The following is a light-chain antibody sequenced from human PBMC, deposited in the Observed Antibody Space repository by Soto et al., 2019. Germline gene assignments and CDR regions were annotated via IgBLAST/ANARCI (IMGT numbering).Light chain of an antibody. CDR3: QSFDSSLSGWV. CDR1: SSNIGAGYD. V-gene: IGLV1-40*01. J-gene: IGLJ3*02. Sequence: QSVLTQPPSVSGAPGQRVTISCTGSSSNIGAGYDVHWYQQLPGTAPKLLVSGDTNRPSGXXXRXSGSKSGTSASLAITGLRAEDEADYYCQSFDSSLSGWVFGGGTKLTVL. CDR2: GDT.